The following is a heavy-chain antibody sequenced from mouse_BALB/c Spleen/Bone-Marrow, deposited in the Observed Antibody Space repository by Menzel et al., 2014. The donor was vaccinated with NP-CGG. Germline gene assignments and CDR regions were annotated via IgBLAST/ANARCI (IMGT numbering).Heavy chain of an antibody. V-gene: IGHV5-6-2*01. J-gene: IGHJ4*01. Sequence: EVKLMESGGGLVEVGESLKLSCAASGFTFSTYYMSWVRQTPAKRLELVAAIYTNDGSTYYPDTVKGRFAISRDNAKNTLYLQMSSLKSEDTALYYCARRAFYALDYWGQGTAVTVSS. CDR2: IYTNDGST. CDR3: ARRAFYALDY. CDR1: GFTFSTYY.